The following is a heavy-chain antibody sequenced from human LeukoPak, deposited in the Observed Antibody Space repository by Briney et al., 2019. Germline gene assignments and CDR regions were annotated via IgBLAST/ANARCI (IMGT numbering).Heavy chain of an antibody. CDR3: ARGSSYYDSSGYYYY. CDR1: GGSISSYY. CDR2: IYYSGST. Sequence: SETLSLTCTVSGGSISSYYWSWIRQPPGKGLEWIGYIYYSGSTNYNPSLKSRVTISVDTSKNQFSLKLSSVTAADTAVYYCARGSSYYDSSGYYYYWGQGTLVTVSS. J-gene: IGHJ4*02. D-gene: IGHD3-22*01. V-gene: IGHV4-59*01.